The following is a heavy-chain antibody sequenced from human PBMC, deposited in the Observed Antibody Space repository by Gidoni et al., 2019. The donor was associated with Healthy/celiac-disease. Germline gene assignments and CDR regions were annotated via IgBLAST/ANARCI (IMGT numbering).Heavy chain of an antibody. CDR1: GDTSTRYA. J-gene: IGHJ6*02. D-gene: IGHD6-6*01. V-gene: IGHV1-3*01. CDR3: ASPSIAARYYYYGMDV. Sequence: QVQLVQSGAAVKKPGASVQVSCTATGDTSTRYAMHCVRQAPGPRLEWMGGPNAGNGNTKDSQKCQGRVTITRDTSGSTAYMELSCLGSEATAVYYCASPSIAARYYYYGMDVWGHGTTVTVSS. CDR2: PNAGNGNT.